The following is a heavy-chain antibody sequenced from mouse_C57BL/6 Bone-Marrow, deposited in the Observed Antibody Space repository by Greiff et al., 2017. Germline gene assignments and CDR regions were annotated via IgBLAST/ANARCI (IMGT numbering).Heavy chain of an antibody. Sequence: GGGLVQPKGSLKLSCAASGFSFNTYAMNWVRQAPGKGLEWVARIRSKSNNYATYYADSVKDRFTISRDDSESMLYLQMNNLKTEDTAMYYCARRVYSDMDYWGQGTSVTVSS. CDR2: IRSKSNNYAT. CDR1: GFSFNTYA. V-gene: IGHV10-1*01. CDR3: ARRVYSDMDY. J-gene: IGHJ4*01.